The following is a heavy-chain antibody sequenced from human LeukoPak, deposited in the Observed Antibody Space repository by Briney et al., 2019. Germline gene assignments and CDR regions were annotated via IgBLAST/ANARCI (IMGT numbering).Heavy chain of an antibody. CDR1: GVSISTYY. V-gene: IGHV4-59*01. D-gene: IGHD6-6*01. J-gene: IGHJ1*01. Sequence: SETLSLACTVSGVSISTYYWNWIRQPPGKGLEWIGYIYHSGSTNYNPSLQSRVTISVDASKNQFSLNLNSVTAADTAVYYCARGGAARLHFQNWGQGTLVTVSS. CDR3: ARGGAARLHFQN. CDR2: IYHSGST.